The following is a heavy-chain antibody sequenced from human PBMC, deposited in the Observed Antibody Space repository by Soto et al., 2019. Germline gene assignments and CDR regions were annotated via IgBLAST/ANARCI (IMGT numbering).Heavy chain of an antibody. CDR2: ITDTGGDA. CDR3: VRGPKDYYPGSRIFDF. Sequence: EVQLLESGGDLIQPGGSLRLSCVASGLTFGSRAMSWVRQSPGEGLEWVSTITDTGGDAKYADSVRGRFAISRDNSKNTLYLQMSALRAEDSAIYFCVRGPKDYYPGSRIFDFWGRGTLVTVSS. J-gene: IGHJ4*02. D-gene: IGHD3-10*01. CDR1: GLTFGSRA. V-gene: IGHV3-23*01.